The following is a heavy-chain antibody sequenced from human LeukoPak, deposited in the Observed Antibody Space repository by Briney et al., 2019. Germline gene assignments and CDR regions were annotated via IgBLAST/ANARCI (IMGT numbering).Heavy chain of an antibody. CDR3: ARSWVAGYGTVLDY. CDR1: GYSLTSYW. V-gene: IGHV5-51*01. J-gene: IGHJ4*02. Sequence: GESLKISCKCSGYSLTSYWIGWVRQMPGKGLERMGIIYPGDSDTRYSPSFQGQVTISVDKSISTAYLQWSSLKASDTAMYYCARSWVAGYGTVLDYWGQGTLVTVSS. CDR2: IYPGDSDT. D-gene: IGHD6-19*01.